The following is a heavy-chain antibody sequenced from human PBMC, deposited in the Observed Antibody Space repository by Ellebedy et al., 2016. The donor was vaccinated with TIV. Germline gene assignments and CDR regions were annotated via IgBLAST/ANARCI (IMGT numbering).Heavy chain of an antibody. Sequence: GGSLRLXXAASGFTFSSYSMNWVCQAPGKGLEWVSYISSSSSTIYYADSVKGRFTISRDNAKNSLYLQMNSLRAEDTAVYYCARWSVVVVAATDWGQGTLVTVSS. V-gene: IGHV3-48*01. J-gene: IGHJ4*02. CDR1: GFTFSSYS. D-gene: IGHD2-15*01. CDR2: ISSSSSTI. CDR3: ARWSVVVVAATD.